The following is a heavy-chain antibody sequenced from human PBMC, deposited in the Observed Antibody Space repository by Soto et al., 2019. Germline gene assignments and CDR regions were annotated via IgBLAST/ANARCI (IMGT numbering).Heavy chain of an antibody. CDR3: ARGGYSSGWPYYFDY. D-gene: IGHD6-19*01. Sequence: ASVKVSCKASGGTFSSYAISWVRQAPGQGLEWMGWISAYNGNTNYAQKLQGRVTMTTDTSTSTAYMELRSLRSDDTAVYYCARGGYSSGWPYYFDYWGQGTLVTVSS. CDR1: GGTFSSYA. V-gene: IGHV1-18*01. J-gene: IGHJ4*02. CDR2: ISAYNGNT.